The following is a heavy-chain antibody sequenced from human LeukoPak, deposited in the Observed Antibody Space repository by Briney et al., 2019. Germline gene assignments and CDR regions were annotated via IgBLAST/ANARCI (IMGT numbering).Heavy chain of an antibody. Sequence: PSETLSLTCAVYGGSFSAYYWNWIRQPPGKGLEWIGNIYHSGSTYYNPSLKSRATISVDTSKNQFSLKLTSATAADTAIYYCARWKYVDYERTFDYWGQGTLVTVSS. D-gene: IGHD4-17*01. CDR2: IYHSGST. V-gene: IGHV4-34*01. CDR3: ARWKYVDYERTFDY. J-gene: IGHJ4*02. CDR1: GGSFSAYY.